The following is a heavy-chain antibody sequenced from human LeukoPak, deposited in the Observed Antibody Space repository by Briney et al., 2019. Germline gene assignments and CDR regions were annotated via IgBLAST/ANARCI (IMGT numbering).Heavy chain of an antibody. CDR3: LRHVYNCNYVDY. V-gene: IGHV5-51*01. CDR1: GYSFTTYW. D-gene: IGHD1-20*01. Sequence: GESLKISCKGSGYSFTTYWINWVRQMPGKGLEWMGIIYPGDSDTRYSPSFQGQVTISADKSISTAYLQWSSLKASDTAMYYCLRHVYNCNYVDYWGQGTLVTVSS. CDR2: IYPGDSDT. J-gene: IGHJ4*02.